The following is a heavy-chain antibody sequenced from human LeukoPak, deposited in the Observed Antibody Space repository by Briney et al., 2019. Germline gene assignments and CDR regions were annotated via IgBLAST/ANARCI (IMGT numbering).Heavy chain of an antibody. J-gene: IGHJ6*03. CDR2: INTNTGNP. D-gene: IGHD3-3*01. Sequence: ASVKVSCKASGYTFTSYAMNWVRQAPGQGLEWMGWINTNTGNPTYAQGFTGRFVLSLDTSVSTAYLQISSLKAEDTAVYYCARLGVAVPSYYYYYMDVWGKGTTVTVSS. CDR3: ARLGVAVPSYYYYYMDV. CDR1: GYTFTSYA. V-gene: IGHV7-4-1*02.